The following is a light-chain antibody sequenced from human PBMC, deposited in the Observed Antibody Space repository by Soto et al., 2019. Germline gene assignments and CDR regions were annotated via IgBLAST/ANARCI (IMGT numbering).Light chain of an antibody. CDR1: QSVNSN. CDR3: HQYNFFPLT. CDR2: VAS. Sequence: EIVMTQSPVTLSVSPGDRATLSCRASQSVNSNLAWYQHNPGQTPKLLIYVASTRAPGIPARFSGRGSGTDFSLTVSSLQSEDFPLYYFHQYNFFPLTFGGGTKVQFK. V-gene: IGKV3-15*01. J-gene: IGKJ4*01.